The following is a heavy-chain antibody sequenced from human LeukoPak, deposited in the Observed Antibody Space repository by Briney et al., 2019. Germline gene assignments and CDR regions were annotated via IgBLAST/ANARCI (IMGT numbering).Heavy chain of an antibody. Sequence: GGSLRLSCAASGFTVSSNYMSWVRQAPGKGLEWVSVIYSGGSTYYADSVKGRFTISRDNSKNTLYLQMNSLRAEDTAVYYCAKVIRRPGYYYDSSGIDYWGQGTLVTVSS. D-gene: IGHD3-22*01. V-gene: IGHV3-53*01. CDR2: IYSGGST. CDR1: GFTVSSNY. J-gene: IGHJ4*02. CDR3: AKVIRRPGYYYDSSGIDY.